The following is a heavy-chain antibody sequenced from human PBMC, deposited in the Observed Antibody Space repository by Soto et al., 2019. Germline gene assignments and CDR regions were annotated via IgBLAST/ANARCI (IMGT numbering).Heavy chain of an antibody. CDR1: GGSITSVGYS. V-gene: IGHV4-30-2*01. CDR3: ARLDGGLGMQGGLLYX. D-gene: IGHD7-27*01. Sequence: SETLSLTFALSGGSITSVGYSWSWIRQPPGRGLEWIGYIYHSGSTSYNPSLESRVTMSVDRSRNHFSLELRSVTAADTAVYYCARLDGGLGMQGGLLYXWGQGALVTVSX. CDR2: IYHSGST. J-gene: IGHJ4*02.